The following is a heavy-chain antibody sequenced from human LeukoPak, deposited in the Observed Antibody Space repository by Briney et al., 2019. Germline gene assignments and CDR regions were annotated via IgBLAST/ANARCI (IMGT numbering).Heavy chain of an antibody. V-gene: IGHV3-23*01. D-gene: IGHD6-19*01. Sequence: GGSLRLSCAASGFTFSSYTMSWVRQAPGKGLEWVSAISGSGGSTYYADSVKGRFTISRDNSKNALYLQMNSLRAEDTAVYYRAKDFFRSTVAGIDYWGQGTLVTVSS. CDR3: AKDFFRSTVAGIDY. J-gene: IGHJ4*02. CDR1: GFTFSSYT. CDR2: ISGSGGST.